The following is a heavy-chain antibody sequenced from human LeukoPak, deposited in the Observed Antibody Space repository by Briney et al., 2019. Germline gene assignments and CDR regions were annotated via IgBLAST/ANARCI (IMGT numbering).Heavy chain of an antibody. CDR3: ARVCYGTLAY. D-gene: IGHD2-2*01. V-gene: IGHV3-23*01. Sequence: GGSLRLSCAASGFTFSSYAMSWVRQAPGKGLEWVSAISGSGGSTYYADSVKGRFTISRDNSKNTLYLQMNSLRAKDTAVYYCARVCYGTLAYWGQGTLVTVPS. CDR2: ISGSGGST. CDR1: GFTFSSYA. J-gene: IGHJ4*01.